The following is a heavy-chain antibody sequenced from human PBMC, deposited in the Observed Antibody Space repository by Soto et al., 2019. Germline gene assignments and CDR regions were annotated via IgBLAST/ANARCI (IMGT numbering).Heavy chain of an antibody. J-gene: IGHJ4*02. Sequence: QVQLQQWGAGLLKPSETLSLTCAVYGASLSGPFWSWIRQTPGKGLEWIGEINHSGTTNYNPSLESRVTMSLATSKNQFSLKLSSVTAADTAVYYCARSGGQDYGGQGTLVTVSS. CDR3: ARSGGQDY. CDR1: GASLSGPF. V-gene: IGHV4-34*01. CDR2: INHSGTT.